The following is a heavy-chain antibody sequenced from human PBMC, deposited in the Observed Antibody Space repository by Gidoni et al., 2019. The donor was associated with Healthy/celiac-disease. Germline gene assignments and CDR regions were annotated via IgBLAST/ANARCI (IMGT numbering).Heavy chain of an antibody. V-gene: IGHV1-69*01. CDR1: GGTFSSYA. CDR2: IIPIFGTA. D-gene: IGHD3-3*01. CDR3: ASSFTIFGVVIIPANAFDI. J-gene: IGHJ3*02. Sequence: QVQLVQSGAEVKKPGSSVKVSCKASGGTFSSYAISWVRQAPGQGLEWMGGIIPIFGTANYAQKFQGRVTITADESTSTAYMELSSLRSEDTAVYYCASSFTIFGVVIIPANAFDIWGQGTMVTVSS.